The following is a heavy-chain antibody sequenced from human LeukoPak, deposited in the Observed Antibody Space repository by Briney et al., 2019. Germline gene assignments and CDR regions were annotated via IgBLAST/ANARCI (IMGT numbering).Heavy chain of an antibody. Sequence: ETLSLTCAVYGGSFSGYYWSWIRQPPGKGLEWIGEINHSGSTNYNPSLKSRVTISVDTSKNQFSLKLSSVTAADTAVYYCARLPRNCSGGSCYSTPYYYYMDVWGKGTTVTISS. J-gene: IGHJ6*03. D-gene: IGHD2-15*01. CDR3: ARLPRNCSGGSCYSTPYYYYMDV. V-gene: IGHV4-34*01. CDR2: INHSGST. CDR1: GGSFSGYY.